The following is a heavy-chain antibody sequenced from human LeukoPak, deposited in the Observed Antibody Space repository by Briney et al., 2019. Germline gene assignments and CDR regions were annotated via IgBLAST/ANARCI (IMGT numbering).Heavy chain of an antibody. CDR3: ARAKSCSGGSCSPGYWFDP. J-gene: IGHJ5*02. Sequence: SETLSLTCTVSGDSISSYYWSWSRQPPGKGLEWIGYVYYSGSTNYNPSLKSRVTISVDTSKNQFYLKLSSVTAADTAVYYCARAKSCSGGSCSPGYWFDPWGRGTLVTVSS. CDR1: GDSISSYY. V-gene: IGHV4-59*01. CDR2: VYYSGST. D-gene: IGHD2-15*01.